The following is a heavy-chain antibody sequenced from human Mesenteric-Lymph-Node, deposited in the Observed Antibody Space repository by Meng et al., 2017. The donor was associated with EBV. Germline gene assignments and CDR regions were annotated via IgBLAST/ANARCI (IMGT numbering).Heavy chain of an antibody. CDR2: IYHSGST. CDR3: ARGTVAGTHLDY. Sequence: QVRLRGSGPGLVRPSGTLSLTCAVAGGSITSSNWWSWVRQPPGKGLEWIGEIYHSGSTNYNPSLKSRVTISVDKSKNQFSLKLSSVTAADTAVYYCARGTVAGTHLDYWAQGTLVTVSS. V-gene: IGHV4-4*02. J-gene: IGHJ4*02. D-gene: IGHD6-19*01. CDR1: GGSITSSNW.